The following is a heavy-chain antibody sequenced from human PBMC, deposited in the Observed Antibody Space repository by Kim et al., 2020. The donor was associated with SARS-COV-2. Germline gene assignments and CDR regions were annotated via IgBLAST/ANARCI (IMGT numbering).Heavy chain of an antibody. CDR2: IYYSGST. CDR1: GGSISSSSYY. V-gene: IGHV4-39*01. J-gene: IGHJ6*02. CDR3: ARQEVGSSSWSYCYYYYGMDV. Sequence: SETLSLTCTVSGGSISSSSYYWGWIRQPPGKGLEWIGSIYYSGSTYYNPSLKSRVTISVDTSKNQFSLKLSSVTDADTAVYYCARQEVGSSSWSYCYYYYGMDVWGQGTTVTVSS. D-gene: IGHD6-13*01.